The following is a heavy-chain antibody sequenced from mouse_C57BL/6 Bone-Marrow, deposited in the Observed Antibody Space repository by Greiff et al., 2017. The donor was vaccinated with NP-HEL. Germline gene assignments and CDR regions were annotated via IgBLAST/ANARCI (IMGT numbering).Heavy chain of an antibody. V-gene: IGHV1-72*01. J-gene: IGHJ1*03. Sequence: VQLQQSGAELVKPGASVKLSCKASGYTFTSYWMHWVKQRPGRGLEWIGRIDPNSGGTKYNEKFKSKATLTVDKPSSTAYMQLSSLTSEDSAVYYCARRGLYGSSSYWYFDVWGTGTTVTVSS. CDR1: GYTFTSYW. CDR3: ARRGLYGSSSYWYFDV. D-gene: IGHD1-1*01. CDR2: IDPNSGGT.